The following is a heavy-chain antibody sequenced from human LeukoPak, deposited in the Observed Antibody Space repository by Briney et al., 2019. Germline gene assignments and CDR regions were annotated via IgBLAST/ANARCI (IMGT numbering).Heavy chain of an antibody. CDR3: ARGRDNWFDP. Sequence: SETLSLTCTVSGGSISSSSYYWGWIRQPPGKGLEWIGSIDYSGSTYYNPSLKSRVTISVDTSKNQFSLKLSSVTAADTAVYYCARGRDNWFDPWGQGTLVSVSS. CDR1: GGSISSSSYY. CDR2: IDYSGST. J-gene: IGHJ5*02. V-gene: IGHV4-39*07.